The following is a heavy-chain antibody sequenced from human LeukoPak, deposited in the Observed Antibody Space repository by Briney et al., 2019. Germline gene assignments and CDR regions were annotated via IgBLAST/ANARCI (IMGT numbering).Heavy chain of an antibody. CDR1: GGSFSGYY. V-gene: IGHV4-34*01. CDR2: INHSGST. CDR3: ASNDGSGSYYPD. J-gene: IGHJ4*02. Sequence: PSETLSLTCAVYGGSFSGYYWSWIRQPPGKGLEWIGEINHSGSTNYNPSLKSRVTISVDTSKNQFSLKLSSVTAADTAVYYCASNDGSGSYYPDWGQGTLVTVSA. D-gene: IGHD3-10*01.